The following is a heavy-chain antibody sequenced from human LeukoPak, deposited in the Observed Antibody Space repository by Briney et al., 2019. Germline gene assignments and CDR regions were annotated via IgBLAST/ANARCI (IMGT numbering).Heavy chain of an antibody. V-gene: IGHV4-4*07. J-gene: IGHJ6*03. D-gene: IGHD2-2*01. Sequence: SETLSLTCTVSGGSISSYYWSWIRQPAGKGLEWIGRIYTSGSTNYNPSLESRVTMSVDTSKNQFSLKLSSVTAADTAVYYCARGTEDIVVVPAAIRAYYYYYYMDVWGKGTTVTVSS. CDR2: IYTSGST. CDR1: GGSISSYY. CDR3: ARGTEDIVVVPAAIRAYYYYYYMDV.